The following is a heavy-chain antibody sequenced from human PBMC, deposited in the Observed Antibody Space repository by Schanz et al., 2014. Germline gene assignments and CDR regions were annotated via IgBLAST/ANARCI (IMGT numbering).Heavy chain of an antibody. D-gene: IGHD2-8*02. J-gene: IGHJ4*02. CDR3: AKDTGYCHGGACYCFEY. Sequence: VQLLESGGGLVQPGGSLRLSCAASGFTFSIYGMHWVRQAPGKGLEWVALISYDGSSKNHADSVQGRFSISRDNSQNTLYLQMDSLRPEDTAVYFCAKDTGYCHGGACYCFEYWGLGILVTVSA. CDR1: GFTFSIYG. CDR2: ISYDGSSK. V-gene: IGHV3-30*18.